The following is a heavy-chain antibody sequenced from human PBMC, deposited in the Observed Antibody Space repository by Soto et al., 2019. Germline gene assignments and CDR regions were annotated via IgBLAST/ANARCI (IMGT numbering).Heavy chain of an antibody. CDR1: GGSISSRDYY. CDR3: ARDKATGINCLDP. D-gene: IGHD4-4*01. CDR2: IYYSGST. J-gene: IGHJ5*02. V-gene: IGHV4-30-4*01. Sequence: SETLSLTCTVSGGSISSRDYYWSWIRQPPGKGLEWIGYIYYSGSTFYTPSLKSRASVSVDTSKNQFSLRLNSVTATDTAVYYCARDKATGINCLDPCGQGTMVTVYS.